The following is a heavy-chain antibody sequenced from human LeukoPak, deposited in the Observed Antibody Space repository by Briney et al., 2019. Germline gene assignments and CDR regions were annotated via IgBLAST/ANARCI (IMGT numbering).Heavy chain of an antibody. CDR3: VISAAGLIDY. CDR2: ISTSGSTI. J-gene: IGHJ4*02. D-gene: IGHD6-13*01. V-gene: IGHV3-48*03. CDR1: GFTFSSYE. Sequence: GRSLRPSCAASGFTFSSYEVNWVRQAPGTGLEWVSYISTSGSTIYYADTVKGRFTISRDNAKNSLYLQMNSLRAEDTAVYYCVISAAGLIDYWGQGTLVTVSS.